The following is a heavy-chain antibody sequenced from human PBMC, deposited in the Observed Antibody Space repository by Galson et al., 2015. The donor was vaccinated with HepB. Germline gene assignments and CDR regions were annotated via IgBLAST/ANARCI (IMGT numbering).Heavy chain of an antibody. V-gene: IGHV1-24*01. CDR1: GYTLTELS. D-gene: IGHD6-19*01. CDR2: FDPEDGET. Sequence: SVKVSCKVPGYTLTELSMHWVRQAPGKGLEWMGGFDPEDGETIYAQKFQGRVTMTEDTSTDTAYMELSSLRSEDTAVYYCALTLLYSSGWFRKGYYGMDVWGQGTTVTVSS. CDR3: ALTLLYSSGWFRKGYYGMDV. J-gene: IGHJ6*02.